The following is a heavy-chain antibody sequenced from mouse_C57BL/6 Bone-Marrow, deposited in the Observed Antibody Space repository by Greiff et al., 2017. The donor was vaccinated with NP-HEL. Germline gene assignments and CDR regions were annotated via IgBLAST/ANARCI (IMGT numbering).Heavy chain of an antibody. V-gene: IGHV1-19*01. CDR2: INPYNGGT. D-gene: IGHD2-1*01. Sequence: EVQLQQSGPVLVKPGASVKMSCKASGYTFTDYYMNWVKQSHGKSLEWIGVINPYNGGTSYNQKFKGKATLTVDKSSSTAYMELNSLTSEDSAVYYCAGGGNSYAMDYWGQGTSVTVSS. CDR1: GYTFTDYY. CDR3: AGGGNSYAMDY. J-gene: IGHJ4*01.